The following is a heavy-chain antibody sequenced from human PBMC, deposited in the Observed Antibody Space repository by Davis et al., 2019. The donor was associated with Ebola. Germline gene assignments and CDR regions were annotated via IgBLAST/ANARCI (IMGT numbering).Heavy chain of an antibody. V-gene: IGHV3-33*01. Sequence: GESLKISCAASGFTFSSYGMHWVRQAPGKGLEWVAVIWYDGSNKYYADSVKGRFTISRDNSKNTLYLQMNSLRAEDTAVYYCAREAAVALFDYWGQGTLVTVSS. D-gene: IGHD6-19*01. CDR3: AREAAVALFDY. CDR2: IWYDGSNK. CDR1: GFTFSSYG. J-gene: IGHJ4*02.